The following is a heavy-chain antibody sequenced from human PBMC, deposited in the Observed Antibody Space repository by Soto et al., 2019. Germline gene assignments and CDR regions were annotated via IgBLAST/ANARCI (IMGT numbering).Heavy chain of an antibody. CDR1: GYTFTSYD. D-gene: IGHD6-25*01. CDR2: MNPNSGNT. Sequence: ASVKVSCKASGYTFTSYDINWVRQATGQGLEWMGWMNPNSGNTGYAQKFQGRVTMTRNTSISTAYMELSSLRSEDTAVYYCARGSRAWYYYYMDVPGKGTTVTLPS. CDR3: ARGSRAWYYYYMDV. J-gene: IGHJ6*03. V-gene: IGHV1-8*01.